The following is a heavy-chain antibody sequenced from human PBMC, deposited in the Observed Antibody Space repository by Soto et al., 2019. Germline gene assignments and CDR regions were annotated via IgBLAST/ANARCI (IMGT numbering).Heavy chain of an antibody. J-gene: IGHJ4*02. CDR3: ARVRDYGEGPRVSNYFDY. CDR2: IYPGDSDT. CDR1: GYSFTSYW. D-gene: IGHD4-17*01. Sequence: GESLKISCKGSGYSFTSYWIGWVRQMPGKGLEWMGIIYPGDSDTRYSPSFQGQVTISADKSISTAYLQWSSLKASDTAMYYCARVRDYGEGPRVSNYFDYWGQGTLVTVSS. V-gene: IGHV5-51*01.